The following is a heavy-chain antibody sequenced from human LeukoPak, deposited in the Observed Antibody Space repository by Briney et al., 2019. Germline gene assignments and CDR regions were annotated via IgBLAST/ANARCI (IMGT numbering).Heavy chain of an antibody. J-gene: IGHJ4*02. D-gene: IGHD4-17*01. CDR3: ARHNSEHGDYDFDY. CDR1: GGSISSYY. V-gene: IGHV4-59*08. CDR2: IYYSGST. Sequence: SETLSLTCTVSGGSISSYYWSWIRQPPGKGLEWIGYIYYSGSTNYNPTRRSRVTISVDTSKNQFSLKLSSVTAADTAVYYCARHNSEHGDYDFDYWGQGTLVTVSS.